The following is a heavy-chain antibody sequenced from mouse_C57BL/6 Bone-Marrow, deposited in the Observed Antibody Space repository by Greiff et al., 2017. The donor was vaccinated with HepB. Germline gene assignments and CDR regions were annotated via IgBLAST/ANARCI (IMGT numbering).Heavy chain of an antibody. V-gene: IGHV1-63*01. CDR3: ARGSSGYLYYFDY. CDR2: IYPGGGYT. Sequence: QVQLQQSGAELVRPGTSVKMSCKASGYTFTNYWIGWAKQRPGHGLEWIGDIYPGGGYTNYNEKFKGKATLTADKSSSTAYMQFSSLTSEDSAIHYCARGSSGYLYYFDYWGQGTTLTVSS. J-gene: IGHJ2*01. D-gene: IGHD3-2*02. CDR1: GYTFTNYW.